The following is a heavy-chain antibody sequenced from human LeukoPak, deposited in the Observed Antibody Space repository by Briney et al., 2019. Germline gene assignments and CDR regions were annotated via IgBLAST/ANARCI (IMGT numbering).Heavy chain of an antibody. Sequence: SETLSLTCTVSGGSISSYYWSWIRQPPGKGLEWIGYIYYSGSTNYNPSLKSRVTISVDTFKNQFSLKLSSVTAADTAVYYCARVTPGAYGDYVWGYFDYWGQGTLVTVSS. J-gene: IGHJ4*02. D-gene: IGHD4-17*01. CDR1: GGSISSYY. V-gene: IGHV4-59*01. CDR3: ARVTPGAYGDYVWGYFDY. CDR2: IYYSGST.